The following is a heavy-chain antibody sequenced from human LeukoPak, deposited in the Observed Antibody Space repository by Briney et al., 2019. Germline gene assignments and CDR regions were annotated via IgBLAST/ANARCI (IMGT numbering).Heavy chain of an antibody. D-gene: IGHD3-22*01. V-gene: IGHV5-51*01. Sequence: TGESLKISCGASGYTFSNYWIVWVRQMPGKGLEGRGIIYPDDSDTIYSPAFQGHVTILADNSISTAYLLRERLKSPDAASVYYARSRDSSGYYYLIWGQGTLVTVSS. CDR2: IYPDDSDT. CDR3: ARSRDSSGYYYLI. J-gene: IGHJ4*02. CDR1: GYTFSNYW.